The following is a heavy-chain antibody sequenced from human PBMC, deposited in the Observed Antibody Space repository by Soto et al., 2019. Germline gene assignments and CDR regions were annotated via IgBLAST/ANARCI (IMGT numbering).Heavy chain of an antibody. J-gene: IGHJ4*02. Sequence: GGSLRLSCAASGFTFSSYWMSWVRQAPGKGLEWVANIKQDGSEKYYVDSVKGRFTISRDNAKTSLYLQMNGLRAEDTAVYYCAREGINNYNEYYFDSWGQGTVVTVSS. CDR3: AREGINNYNEYYFDS. V-gene: IGHV3-7*01. CDR2: IKQDGSEK. D-gene: IGHD4-4*01. CDR1: GFTFSSYW.